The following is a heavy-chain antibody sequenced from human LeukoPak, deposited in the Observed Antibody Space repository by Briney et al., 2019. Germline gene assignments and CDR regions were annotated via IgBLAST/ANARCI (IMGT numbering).Heavy chain of an antibody. D-gene: IGHD3-10*01. CDR3: ASALRGVITN. J-gene: IGHJ4*02. V-gene: IGHV3-74*01. CDR1: GFTFSTSW. CDR2: ISSDGSIT. Sequence: GGSPRLSCAASGFTFSTSWMHWVRQAPGKGLVWVSRISSDGSITDYADCVKDRFTISRDNAKNTLYLQMNSLRAEDTAVYYCASALRGVITNWGQGTLVTVSS.